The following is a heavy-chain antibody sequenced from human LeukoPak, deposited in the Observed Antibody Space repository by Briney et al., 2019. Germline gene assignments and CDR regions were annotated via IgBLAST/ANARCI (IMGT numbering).Heavy chain of an antibody. J-gene: IGHJ4*02. CDR3: AKDDLGDYAH. CDR2: ISGSGGST. CDR1: GSTFSSYA. Sequence: GGSPRLSCAASGSTFSSYAMSWVRQAPGKGLEWVSAISGSGGSTYYADSVKGRFTISRDNSKNTLYLQMNSLRAEDTAVYYCAKDDLGDYAHWGQGTLVTVSS. V-gene: IGHV3-23*01. D-gene: IGHD4-17*01.